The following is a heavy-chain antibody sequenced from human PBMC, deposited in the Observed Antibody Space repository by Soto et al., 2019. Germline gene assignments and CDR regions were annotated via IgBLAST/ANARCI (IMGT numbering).Heavy chain of an antibody. CDR2: IYYSGSS. CDR1: GGSISGYY. Sequence: SETLSLTCTVSGGSISGYYWSWIRQPPGKVLEWIAYIYYSGSSNSNPSLKIQVTISVDTSKNQFSLKLSSVTAADTAVYYCARHSNEYRKSLDYWGQGTPVTVSS. D-gene: IGHD1-1*01. J-gene: IGHJ4*02. V-gene: IGHV4-59*08. CDR3: ARHSNEYRKSLDY.